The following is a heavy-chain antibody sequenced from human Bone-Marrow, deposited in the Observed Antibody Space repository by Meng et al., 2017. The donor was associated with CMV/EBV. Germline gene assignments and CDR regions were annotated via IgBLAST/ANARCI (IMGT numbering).Heavy chain of an antibody. CDR2: INPNSGGT. D-gene: IGHD2-2*01. CDR1: GYTFTGYY. V-gene: IGHV1-2*02. J-gene: IGHJ4*02. CDR3: ARVAYCSSTSCSNIGEFYDY. Sequence: QVQLVQSGSEVKKPGXSVKVSCTASGYTFTGYYMHWVRQAPGQGLEWMGWINPNSGGTNYAQKFQGRVTMTRDTSISTAYMELSRLRSDDTAVYYCARVAYCSSTSCSNIGEFYDYWGQGTLVTVSS.